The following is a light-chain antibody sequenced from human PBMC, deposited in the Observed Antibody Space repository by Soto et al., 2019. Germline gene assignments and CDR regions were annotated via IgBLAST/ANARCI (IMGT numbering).Light chain of an antibody. Sequence: IVLTQSPGTLSLTPGERATLSCRASQSVSSSYLAWYQQKPGQAPRLLIYGASSRATGIPDRFSGSGSGTDFTLTISSREPEYYAVYYCQQYRSSPPFTFGPGTRVDIK. CDR2: GAS. J-gene: IGKJ3*01. V-gene: IGKV3-20*01. CDR3: QQYRSSPPFT. CDR1: QSVSSSY.